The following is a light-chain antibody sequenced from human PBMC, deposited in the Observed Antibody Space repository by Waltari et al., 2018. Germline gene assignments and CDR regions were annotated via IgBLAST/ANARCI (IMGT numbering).Light chain of an antibody. CDR3: AAWDDSLSGLV. CDR1: SSNIGSNY. Sequence: QSVLTQPPSASGTPGQKVTISCNGSSSNIGSNYVYWYQQLPGTAPKLLIFKNNQLPSGVPDRFSDSKSGTAASLAINWLRSEDEADYYCAAWDDSLSGLVLGGGTKVTVL. V-gene: IGLV1-47*01. J-gene: IGLJ3*02. CDR2: KNN.